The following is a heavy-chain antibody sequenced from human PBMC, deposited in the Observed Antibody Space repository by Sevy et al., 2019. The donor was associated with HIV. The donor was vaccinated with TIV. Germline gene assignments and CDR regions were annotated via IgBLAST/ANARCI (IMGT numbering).Heavy chain of an antibody. D-gene: IGHD3-10*01. CDR2: ISYDGGNK. J-gene: IGHJ4*02. Sequence: GGSLRLSCAASGFTFNTYAMHWVRQAPGKGLDWLTFISYDGGNKYYGDSVKGGFTISRDNSMSMVYLQMNSLRAEETALYYCASAPQGGSDVITPPDYWGQGTLVTVSS. CDR3: ASAPQGGSDVITPPDY. CDR1: GFTFNTYA. V-gene: IGHV3-30-3*01.